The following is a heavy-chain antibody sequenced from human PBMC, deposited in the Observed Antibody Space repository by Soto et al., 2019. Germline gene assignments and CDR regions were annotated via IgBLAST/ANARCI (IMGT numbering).Heavy chain of an antibody. Sequence: PSETLPLTCAVYVGSFSGYCWSLIRQPPGEGLEWIGEINHSGSTNYNPSLKSRVTISGDTSKNQFSLKLSSVTAADMAVYYCARGPNARGYYGGNPNYYSSGMDVWGQGTTVTVSS. J-gene: IGHJ6*02. CDR3: ARGPNARGYYGGNPNYYSSGMDV. CDR2: INHSGST. D-gene: IGHD4-17*01. CDR1: VGSFSGYC. V-gene: IGHV4-34*01.